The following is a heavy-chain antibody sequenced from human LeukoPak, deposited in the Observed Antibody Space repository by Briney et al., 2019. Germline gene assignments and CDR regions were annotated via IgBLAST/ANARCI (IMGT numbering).Heavy chain of an antibody. D-gene: IGHD5-18*01. CDR1: GGSINSGTYF. V-gene: IGHV4-61*02. CDR2: IYGSGST. Sequence: PSQTLSLTCTVSGGSINSGTYFWAWIRQPAGKGLEYIGRIYGSGSTNYNPSLKSRVTISVDTSKNQFSLKLSSVTAADTAVYYCARGLGYSYGFDYWGQGTLVTVSS. CDR3: ARGLGYSYGFDY. J-gene: IGHJ4*02.